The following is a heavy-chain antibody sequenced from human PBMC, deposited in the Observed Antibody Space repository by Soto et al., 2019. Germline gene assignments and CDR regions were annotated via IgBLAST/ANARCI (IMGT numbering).Heavy chain of an antibody. CDR3: ARDLTTMDV. J-gene: IGHJ6*02. CDR2: IRAYNGNT. CDR1: GYTFTSYG. Sequence: QVQLVQSGAEVKKPGASVKVSCKASGYTFTSYGISWVRQAPGQGLEWMGWIRAYNGNTNCAQKLQGRVTMTTDTTTRTAYMELRSLRSHDTAVYYCARDLTTMDVWGQGTKVTVSS. V-gene: IGHV1-18*01. D-gene: IGHD1-1*01.